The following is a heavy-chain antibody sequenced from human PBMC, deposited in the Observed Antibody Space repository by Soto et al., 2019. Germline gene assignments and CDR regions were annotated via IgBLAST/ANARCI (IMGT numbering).Heavy chain of an antibody. D-gene: IGHD6-13*01. CDR2: ISSSSSYI. CDR1: GFTFSSYS. V-gene: IGHV3-21*01. CDR3: ARAPGIAAAGTDY. J-gene: IGHJ4*02. Sequence: GGSLRLSCAASGFTFSSYSMNWVRQAPGKGLEWVSSISSSSSYIYYADSVKGRFTISRDNAKNSLYLQMNSLRAEDTAVYYCARAPGIAAAGTDYWGQGTLVTVSS.